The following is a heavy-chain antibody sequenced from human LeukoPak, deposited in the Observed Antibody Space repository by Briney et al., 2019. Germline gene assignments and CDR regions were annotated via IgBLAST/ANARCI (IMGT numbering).Heavy chain of an antibody. D-gene: IGHD6-19*01. Sequence: NPGGSLRLSCAASGFTFSDYYMSWIRQAPGKGLEWVSYISSSSSYTNYADSVKGRFTISRDNAKNSLYLQMNSLRAEDTAVYYCASPSSGQSFDIWGQGTMVTVSS. CDR1: GFTFSDYY. J-gene: IGHJ3*02. CDR2: ISSSSSYT. V-gene: IGHV3-11*03. CDR3: ASPSSGQSFDI.